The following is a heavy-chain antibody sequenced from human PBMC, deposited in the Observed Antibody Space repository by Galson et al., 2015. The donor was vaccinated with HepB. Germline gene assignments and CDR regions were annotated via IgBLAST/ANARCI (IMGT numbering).Heavy chain of an antibody. D-gene: IGHD6-19*01. CDR2: ISYDGSNK. V-gene: IGHV3-30*04. CDR1: GFTFSSYA. CDR3: ARDHLSYYSSGWYYFDY. J-gene: IGHJ4*02. Sequence: SLRLSCAASGFTFSSYAMHWVRQAPGKGLEWVAVISYDGSNKYYADSVKGRFTISRDNSKNTLYLQMSSLRAEDTAVYYCARDHLSYYSSGWYYFDYWGQGTLVTVSS.